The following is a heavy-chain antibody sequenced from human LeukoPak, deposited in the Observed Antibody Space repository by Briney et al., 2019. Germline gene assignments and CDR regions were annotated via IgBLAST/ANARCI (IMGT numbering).Heavy chain of an antibody. CDR1: GFSFSSNS. CDR3: ARGPGYFYYYYGMDV. Sequence: SGGSLRLSCAASGFSFSSNSMNWVRQAPGKGLEWVSYISSSGSTIYYADSVKGRFTISRDNAKNSLYLQMNSLRAEDTAVYYCARGPGYFYYYYGMDVWGQGTTVTVSS. J-gene: IGHJ6*02. V-gene: IGHV3-48*04. D-gene: IGHD1-1*01. CDR2: ISSSGSTI.